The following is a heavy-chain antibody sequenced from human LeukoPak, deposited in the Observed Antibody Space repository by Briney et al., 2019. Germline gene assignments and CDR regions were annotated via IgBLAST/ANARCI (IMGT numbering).Heavy chain of an antibody. V-gene: IGHV3-48*03. CDR3: ARGYYYGSGTLGPFDP. CDR1: GFSFSSYE. D-gene: IGHD3-10*01. CDR2: ISSSGSSI. Sequence: GGSLRLSCAASGFSFSSYEMNWVRQAPGKGLEWVSYISSSGSSIYNADSVKGRFTISRDNAKNSLYLQMNSPRAEDTAVYYCARGYYYGSGTLGPFDPWGQGTLVTVSS. J-gene: IGHJ5*02.